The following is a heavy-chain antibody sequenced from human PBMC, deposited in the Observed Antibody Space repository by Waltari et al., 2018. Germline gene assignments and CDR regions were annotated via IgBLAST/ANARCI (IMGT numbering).Heavy chain of an antibody. CDR3: ARVRTHDITTPGGAFDI. D-gene: IGHD3-3*01. J-gene: IGHJ3*02. CDR2: SSPILGKA. CDR1: GGTFSSYA. V-gene: IGHV1-69*11. Sequence: QVQLVQSGAEVKKPGSSVKVSCKASGGTFSSYAISWVRQAPGQGLEWMGGSSPILGKANYQKKFQGGVRMTADEATSTAYMELSSLRSEDTAVYDCARVRTHDITTPGGAFDIWGQGTMVTVSS.